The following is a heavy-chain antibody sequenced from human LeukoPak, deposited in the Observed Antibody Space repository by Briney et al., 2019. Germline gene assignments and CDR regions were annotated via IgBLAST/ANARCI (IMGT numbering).Heavy chain of an antibody. D-gene: IGHD1-7*01. CDR2: ISWNSGSI. V-gene: IGHV3-9*01. Sequence: GRSLRLSCAASGLTFDDYAMHWVRQAPGKGLEWVSGISWNSGSIGYADSVKGRFTISRDNARNSLYLQMNSLRAEDTAVYYCARSPLGTNDAFDIWGQGTMVTVSS. CDR1: GLTFDDYA. CDR3: ARSPLGTNDAFDI. J-gene: IGHJ3*02.